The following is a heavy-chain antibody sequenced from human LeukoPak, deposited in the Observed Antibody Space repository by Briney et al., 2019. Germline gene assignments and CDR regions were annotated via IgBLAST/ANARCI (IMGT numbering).Heavy chain of an antibody. D-gene: IGHD3-9*01. V-gene: IGHV4-61*02. Sequence: PSQTLSLTCTVSGGSISSGSYYWSWIRQPAGKGLEWIGRIYTSGSTNYNPSLKSRVTISVDTSKNQFSLKLSSVTAADTAVYYCARCLLDILTGYCLLDYWGQGTLVTASS. CDR1: GGSISSGSYY. CDR3: ARCLLDILTGYCLLDY. J-gene: IGHJ4*02. CDR2: IYTSGST.